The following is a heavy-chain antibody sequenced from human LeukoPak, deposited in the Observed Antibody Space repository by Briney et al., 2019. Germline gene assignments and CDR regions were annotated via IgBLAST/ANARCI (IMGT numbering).Heavy chain of an antibody. J-gene: IGHJ4*02. D-gene: IGHD3-22*01. Sequence: PGGSLRLSCAASGVTLSTYAMSWARQAPGKGLEWVSGIRSSGSGDNTYYADSVKGRFTISRDNSKNTLYLQMNSLRAEDTAVYYCAKGYDSSGFDYWGQGTLVTVSS. CDR3: AKGYDSSGFDY. CDR1: GVTLSTYA. CDR2: IRSSGSGDNT. V-gene: IGHV3-23*01.